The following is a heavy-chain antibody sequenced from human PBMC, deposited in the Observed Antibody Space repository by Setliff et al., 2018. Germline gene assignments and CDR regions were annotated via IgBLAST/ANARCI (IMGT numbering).Heavy chain of an antibody. CDR2: KSTRGDT. J-gene: IGHJ6*02. CDR1: GGSISSGIYY. CDR3: AREFVVISFVKNIHHHYGMDV. Sequence: LSLTCTVSGGSISSGIYYWSWIRQPAGKGLEWIGYKSTRGDTNSNPSLRSRLTMSMDTSKNQISLKLSSVSAADTAVYYCAREFVVISFVKNIHHHYGMDVWGQGTTVTVSS. V-gene: IGHV4-61*09. D-gene: IGHD2-21*01.